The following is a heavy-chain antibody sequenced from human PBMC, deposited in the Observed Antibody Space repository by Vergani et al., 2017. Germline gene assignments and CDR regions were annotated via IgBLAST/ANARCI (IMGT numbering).Heavy chain of an antibody. CDR1: GFTFSSYS. V-gene: IGHV3-21*01. CDR2: ISSSSSYI. D-gene: IGHD6-19*01. J-gene: IGHJ4*02. CDR3: ARPIYSSVNLPGSPYFDY. Sequence: VQLQESGGGLVQPGGSLRLSCAASGFTFSSYSMNWVRQAPGKGLEWVSSISSSSSYIYYADSVKGRFTISRDNAKNSLYLQMNSLRAEDTAVYYCARPIYSSVNLPGSPYFDYWGQGTLVTVSS.